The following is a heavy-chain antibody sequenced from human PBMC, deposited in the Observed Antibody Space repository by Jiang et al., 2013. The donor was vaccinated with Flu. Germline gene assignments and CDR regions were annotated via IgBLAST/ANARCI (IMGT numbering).Heavy chain of an antibody. D-gene: IGHD6-13*01. Sequence: SQTLSLTCAISGDSVSSNTAAWNWIRQSPSRGLEWLGRTHYRSKWYYDYAASVKSQITINPDTSKNQFSLQLNSVTPEDTAVYFCARVSGVRPGIAGLTRYHYGMDVWGQGTTVTVSS. J-gene: IGHJ6*02. CDR2: THYRSKWYY. CDR3: ARVSGVRPGIAGLTRYHYGMDV. CDR1: GDSVSSNTAA. V-gene: IGHV6-1*01.